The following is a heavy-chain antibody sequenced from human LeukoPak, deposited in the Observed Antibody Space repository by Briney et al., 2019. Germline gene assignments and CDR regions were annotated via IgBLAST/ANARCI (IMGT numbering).Heavy chain of an antibody. CDR3: AREEQWLALTPFDY. Sequence: GGSLRLSCVASGFTLSNYAMSWVRQAPGRGLEWVSAITGSGGSTYYAGSVRGRFTISRDNSKQTLYLQMNSLRAEDTAVYYCAREEQWLALTPFDYWGQGTLVTVSS. D-gene: IGHD6-19*01. CDR1: GFTLSNYA. V-gene: IGHV3-23*01. J-gene: IGHJ4*02. CDR2: ITGSGGST.